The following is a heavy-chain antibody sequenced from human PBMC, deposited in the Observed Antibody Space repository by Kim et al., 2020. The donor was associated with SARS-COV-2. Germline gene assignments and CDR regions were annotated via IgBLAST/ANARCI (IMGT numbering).Heavy chain of an antibody. Sequence: PSLKSRVTISVDTSKNQFSLKLSSVTAADTAVYYCARESHGSSWDDAFDIWGQGTMVTVSS. CDR3: ARESHGSSWDDAFDI. D-gene: IGHD6-13*01. V-gene: IGHV4-59*01. J-gene: IGHJ3*02.